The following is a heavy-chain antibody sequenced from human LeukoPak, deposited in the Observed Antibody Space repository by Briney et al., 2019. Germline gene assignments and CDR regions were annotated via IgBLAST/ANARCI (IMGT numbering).Heavy chain of an antibody. D-gene: IGHD5-18*01. Sequence: PSETLSLTCTVSGGSIYSTTFYWGWIRQPPGKGLEWIGSMYYGGSTYHNPSLKSRVTISVDTSNNQFSLKLTSVTAADTAVYYCARRRIQLWSTLVHEGMDVWGQGTTVTVSS. CDR2: MYYGGST. V-gene: IGHV4-39*01. CDR3: ARRRIQLWSTLVHEGMDV. J-gene: IGHJ6*02. CDR1: GGSIYSTTFY.